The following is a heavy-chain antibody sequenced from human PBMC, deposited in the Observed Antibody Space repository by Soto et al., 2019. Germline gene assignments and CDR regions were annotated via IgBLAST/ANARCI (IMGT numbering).Heavy chain of an antibody. J-gene: IGHJ4*02. CDR1: GFTFSSYG. D-gene: IGHD2-2*02. CDR2: ISYDGSNK. Sequence: GGSLRLSCAASGFTFSSYGMHWVRQAPGKGLEWVAVISYDGSNKYYADSVKGRFTISRDNSKNTLYLQMNSLRAEDTAVYYCAEDTPYTQPILYTHPDYWGQGTLVTVSS. CDR3: AEDTPYTQPILYTHPDY. V-gene: IGHV3-30*18.